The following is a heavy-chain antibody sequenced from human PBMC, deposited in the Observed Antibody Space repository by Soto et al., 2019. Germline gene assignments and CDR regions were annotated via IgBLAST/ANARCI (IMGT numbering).Heavy chain of an antibody. Sequence: GGSLRLSCAASGFTFSSYAMHWGRQAPWKGLEYVSAISSNGGSTYYANSVKGRFTISRDNSKNTLYLQMGSLRAEDMAVYYCARGPGYYFDYWGQGTLVTVSS. CDR2: ISSNGGST. J-gene: IGHJ4*02. CDR1: GFTFSSYA. CDR3: ARGPGYYFDY. V-gene: IGHV3-64*01.